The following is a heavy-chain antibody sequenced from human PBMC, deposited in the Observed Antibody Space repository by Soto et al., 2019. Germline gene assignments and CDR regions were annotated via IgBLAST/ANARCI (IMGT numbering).Heavy chain of an antibody. CDR2: INPSGGSA. J-gene: IGHJ4*02. D-gene: IGHD4-17*01. V-gene: IGHV1-46*03. Sequence: ASVKVSCKASGYTFTSYYMHWVRQAPGQGLEWMGIINPSGGSASYAQKFQGRVTMTRDTSTSTVYMELSSLRSEDTAVYYCAFTRGGAPDYGGRSYDYWGQGTLVTVSS. CDR1: GYTFTSYY. CDR3: AFTRGGAPDYGGRSYDY.